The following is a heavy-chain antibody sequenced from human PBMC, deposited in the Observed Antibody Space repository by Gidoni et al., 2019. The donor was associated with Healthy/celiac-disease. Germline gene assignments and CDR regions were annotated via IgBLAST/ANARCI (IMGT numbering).Heavy chain of an antibody. CDR2: IWYDGSNK. D-gene: IGHD1-26*01. V-gene: IGHV3-33*01. CDR3: ARGELGYRGFLGFDY. CDR1: GFTFSSYG. J-gene: IGHJ4*02. Sequence: QVQLVESGGGVVQPGRSLRLSCAASGFTFSSYGMHWVRQAPGKGLEWVAVIWYDGSNKYYADSVKGRFTISRDNSKNTLYLQMNSLRAEDTAVYYCARGELGYRGFLGFDYWGQGTLVTVSS.